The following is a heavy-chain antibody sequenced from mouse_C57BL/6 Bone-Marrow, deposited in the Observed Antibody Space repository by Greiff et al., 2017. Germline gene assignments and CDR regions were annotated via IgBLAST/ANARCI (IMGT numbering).Heavy chain of an antibody. CDR1: GYSITSGYY. CDR2: ISYDGSN. V-gene: IGHV3-6*01. J-gene: IGHJ3*01. CDR3: ASNYYYGSSGFAY. Sequence: VQLKQSGPGLVKPSQSLSLTCSVTGYSITSGYYWNWIRQFPGNKLEWMGYISYDGSNNYNPSLKNRISITRDTSKNQFFLKLNSVTTEDTATYYCASNYYYGSSGFAYWGQGTLVTVSA. D-gene: IGHD1-1*01.